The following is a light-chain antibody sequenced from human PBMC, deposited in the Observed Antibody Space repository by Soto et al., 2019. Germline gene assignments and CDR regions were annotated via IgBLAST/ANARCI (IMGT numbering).Light chain of an antibody. V-gene: IGKV3-20*01. CDR1: QTVNSDY. CDR3: HQFGYSPRT. J-gene: IGKJ1*01. CDR2: ATS. Sequence: EIVLTQSPGTLSLSPGETATLSCRASQTVNSDYLAWFQQRPGQAPRLLIFATSRRATDIQDRFSGSGSGTDFTLAIRRLEPEDFAVYYCHQFGYSPRTFGQGTKVE.